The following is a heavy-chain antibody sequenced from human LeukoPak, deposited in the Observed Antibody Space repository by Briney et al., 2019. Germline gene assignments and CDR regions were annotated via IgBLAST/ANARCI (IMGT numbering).Heavy chain of an antibody. V-gene: IGHV4-59*08. Sequence: PSETLSLTCTVSGGSISGYYWSWIRRPPGKGLEWIGYIYSSGSTKYSPSLKSRVTMSVDTSKNQFSLKLTSVTAADTAVYYCARYYCSGTCYHFDYWGQGTLVTVSS. CDR1: GGSISGYY. D-gene: IGHD2-2*01. CDR3: ARYYCSGTCYHFDY. CDR2: IYSSGST. J-gene: IGHJ4*02.